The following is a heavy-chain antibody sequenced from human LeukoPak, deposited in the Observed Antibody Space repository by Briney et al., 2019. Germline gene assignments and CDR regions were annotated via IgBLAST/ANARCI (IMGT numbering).Heavy chain of an antibody. CDR1: GFTVSSNY. V-gene: IGHV3-66*02. CDR3: ARETGKVVRFFDY. J-gene: IGHJ4*02. CDR2: IYSGGST. Sequence: GGSLRLSCAASGFTVSSNYMSWVRQAPGKGLEWVSVIYSGGSTYYADSVKGRFTISRDNSKNTLYLQMNSLRAEDTAVYYCARETGKVVRFFDYWGQGTLVTVSS. D-gene: IGHD4-23*01.